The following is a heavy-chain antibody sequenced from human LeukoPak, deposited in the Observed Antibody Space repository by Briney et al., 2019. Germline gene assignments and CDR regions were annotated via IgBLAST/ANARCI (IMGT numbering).Heavy chain of an antibody. V-gene: IGHV3-23*01. D-gene: IGHD3-22*01. Sequence: TGGSLRLSCAASGFTFSAYAMSWVRQAPGEGLEWVSSISGRGDTTYYADSVKGRFTISRDNSKNTLYVQMNSLRAEDTAVYYCAKDGYYDSSGYPYYFDYWGHGAMVTLSS. CDR1: GFTFSAYA. CDR3: AKDGYYDSSGYPYYFDY. CDR2: ISGRGDTT. J-gene: IGHJ4*01.